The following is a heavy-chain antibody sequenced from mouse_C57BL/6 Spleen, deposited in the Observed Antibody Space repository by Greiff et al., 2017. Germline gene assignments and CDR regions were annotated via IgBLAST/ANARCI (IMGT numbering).Heavy chain of an antibody. V-gene: IGHV1-69*01. Sequence: VKLVESGAELVMPGASVKLSCKASGYTFTSYWMHWVKQRPGQGLEWIGEIDPSDSYTNYNQKFKGKSTLTVDKSSSTAYMQLSSLTSEDSAVYYCARSRGSSYFDYWGQGTTLTVSS. D-gene: IGHD1-1*01. CDR2: IDPSDSYT. J-gene: IGHJ2*01. CDR1: GYTFTSYW. CDR3: ARSRGSSYFDY.